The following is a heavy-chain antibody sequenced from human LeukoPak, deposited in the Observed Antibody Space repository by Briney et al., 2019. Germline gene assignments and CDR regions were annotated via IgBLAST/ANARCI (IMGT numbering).Heavy chain of an antibody. J-gene: IGHJ4*02. D-gene: IGHD6-19*01. V-gene: IGHV3-21*01. CDR1: GFTFSSYS. CDR3: ARRHIAVAGPLDS. CDR2: ISSSSSYI. Sequence: GGSLRLSCAASGFTFSSYSMNWVRQAPGKGLEWVSSISSSSSYIYYADSLKGRLTISRDNAKNSLYLQMNSLRAEDTAVYYCARRHIAVAGPLDSWGQGTLVTVSS.